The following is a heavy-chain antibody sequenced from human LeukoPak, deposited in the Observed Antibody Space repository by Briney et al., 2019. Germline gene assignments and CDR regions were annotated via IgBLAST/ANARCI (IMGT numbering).Heavy chain of an antibody. J-gene: IGHJ3*02. CDR3: ARDRSTTVTTGAFDI. CDR2: IYRSGST. D-gene: IGHD4-17*01. CDR1: SGSISSYY. V-gene: IGHV4-59*01. Sequence: PSETLSLTCTISSGSISSYYWSWIRQPPGKGLEWIGYIYRSGSTNSNPSLKSRVTLSVDTSKNQFSLRLSSVTTADTAVYYCARDRSTTVTTGAFDIWGQGTEVTVSS.